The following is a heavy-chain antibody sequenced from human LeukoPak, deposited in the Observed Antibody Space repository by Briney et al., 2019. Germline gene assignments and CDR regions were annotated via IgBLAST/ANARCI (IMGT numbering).Heavy chain of an antibody. J-gene: IGHJ4*02. V-gene: IGHV4-34*01. CDR1: GGSVSSYY. Sequence: PSETLSLTCTVSGGSVSSYYWSWIRQPPGKGLEWIGEINHSGSTNYNPSLKCRVTISVDTSKNQFSLKLSSVTAADTAVYYCAREPLDTAMVTGPYWGQGTLVTVSS. D-gene: IGHD5-18*01. CDR3: AREPLDTAMVTGPY. CDR2: INHSGST.